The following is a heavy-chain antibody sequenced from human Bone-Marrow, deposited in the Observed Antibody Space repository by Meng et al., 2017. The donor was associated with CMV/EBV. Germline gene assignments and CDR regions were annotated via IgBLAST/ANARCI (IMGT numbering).Heavy chain of an antibody. V-gene: IGHV3-23*01. CDR2: ISGSGGST. Sequence: GESLKISCAASGFTFSSYAMSWVRQAPGKGLEWVSAISGSGGSTYYADSVKGRFTISRDNSKNTLYLQMNSLRAEDTAVYYCARGGYDFWSGYLFDYWGQGTLVTVSS. CDR3: ARGGYDFWSGYLFDY. CDR1: GFTFSSYA. J-gene: IGHJ4*02. D-gene: IGHD3-3*01.